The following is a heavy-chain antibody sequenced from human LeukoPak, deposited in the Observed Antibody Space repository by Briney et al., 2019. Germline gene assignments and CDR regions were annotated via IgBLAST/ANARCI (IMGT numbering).Heavy chain of an antibody. V-gene: IGHV4-59*01. D-gene: IGHD2-15*01. CDR3: ARGYCSGGSCYNGMDV. Sequence: SETLSLTCTVSGGSISSYYWSWIRQPPGKGLEWIGYIYYSGSTNYNPSLKSRVTISVDTSKNQFSLKLSSVTAADTAEYYCARGYCSGGSCYNGMDVWGQGTTVTVSS. CDR1: GGSISSYY. CDR2: IYYSGST. J-gene: IGHJ6*02.